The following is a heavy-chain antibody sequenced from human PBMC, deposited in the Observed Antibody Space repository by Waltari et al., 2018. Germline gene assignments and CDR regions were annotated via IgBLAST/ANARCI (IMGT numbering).Heavy chain of an antibody. Sequence: EVQLLESGGGLVQPGRSLRLSCAVSGFTFDDYAMYWVRQAPGKGLKWGAGISWNSGNIDYADAVKGRFTISRDNAKSSLYLQMNSLRAEDSALYYCTTQIFIGLIDGGRNYWGQGTLVTVSS. CDR3: TTQIFIGLIDGGRNY. D-gene: IGHD2-15*01. CDR2: ISWNSGNI. V-gene: IGHV3-9*01. J-gene: IGHJ4*02. CDR1: GFTFDDYA.